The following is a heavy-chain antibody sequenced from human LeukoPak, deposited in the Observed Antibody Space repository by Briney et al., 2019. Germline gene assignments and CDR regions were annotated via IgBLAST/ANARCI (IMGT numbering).Heavy chain of an antibody. J-gene: IGHJ4*02. CDR1: GFTFDNSG. D-gene: IGHD5-18*01. CDR3: AREGGYSYGYD. Sequence: GGSLRLSCEASGFTFDNSGMSWVRQVPGKGLEWVSGINWNGGSIGYADSVKDRFTISRDNSKNTLYLQMNSLRAEDTAVYYCAREGGYSYGYDWGQGTLVTVSS. CDR2: INWNGGSI. V-gene: IGHV3-20*04.